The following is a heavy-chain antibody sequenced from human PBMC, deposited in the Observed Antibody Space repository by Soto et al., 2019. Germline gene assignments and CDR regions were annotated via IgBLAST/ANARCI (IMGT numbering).Heavy chain of an antibody. J-gene: IGHJ4*02. Sequence: EVQLVESGGGLVQPGGSLRLSCAASGLTLTTYSMNWVRQAPGKGLEWVSYISSSSSTIYYADSVKGRFTISRDNAKKSLYLQMNSLRDEDTAVYYCICGYYFDYWGQGTLVTVSS. V-gene: IGHV3-48*02. D-gene: IGHD2-2*01. CDR1: GLTLTTYS. CDR3: ICGYYFDY. CDR2: ISSSSSTI.